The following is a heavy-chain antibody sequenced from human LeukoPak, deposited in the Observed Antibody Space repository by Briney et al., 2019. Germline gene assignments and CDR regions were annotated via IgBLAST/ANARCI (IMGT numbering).Heavy chain of an antibody. J-gene: IGHJ4*02. V-gene: IGHV3-66*01. CDR2: IYSGGST. CDR3: ASGYSSTFDY. CDR1: GFTFSIYG. D-gene: IGHD6-13*01. Sequence: GGSLRLSCAASGFTFSIYGMGWVRQAPGKGLEWVSVIYSGGSTYYADSVKGRFTISRDNSKNTLYLQMNSLRAEDTAVYYCASGYSSTFDYWGQGTLVTVSS.